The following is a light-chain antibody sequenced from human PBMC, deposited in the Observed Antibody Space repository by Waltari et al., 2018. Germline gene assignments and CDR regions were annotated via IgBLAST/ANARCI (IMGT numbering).Light chain of an antibody. CDR2: AVS. Sequence: QSALTQPASVSGSPGQSITISCTGTSSDVGNYKRVSWYQQHPGKAPKLRIYAVSKRPSGVSDRFSGSKAGDMASLTISGLQPEDEAEYFCSSYAGSSKGVFGGGTKVTVL. V-gene: IGLV2-23*02. J-gene: IGLJ2*01. CDR3: SSYAGSSKGV. CDR1: SSDVGNYKR.